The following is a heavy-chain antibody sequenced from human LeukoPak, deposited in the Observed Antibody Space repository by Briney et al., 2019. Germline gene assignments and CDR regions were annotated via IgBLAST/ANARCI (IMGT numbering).Heavy chain of an antibody. CDR2: IRYDGTNK. CDR3: AKENWFDP. J-gene: IGHJ5*02. V-gene: IGHV3-30*02. Sequence: PGGSLRLSCAASGFTFSSYGMHWVRQAPGKGLEWVAFIRYDGTNKYYADSVKGRFTISRDNSKSTQYLQMNSLRAEDTAVYYCAKENWFDPWGQGTLVTVSS. CDR1: GFTFSSYG.